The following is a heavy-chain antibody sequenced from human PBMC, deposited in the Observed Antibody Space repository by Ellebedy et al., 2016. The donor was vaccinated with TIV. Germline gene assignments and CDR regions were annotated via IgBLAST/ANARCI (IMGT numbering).Heavy chain of an antibody. J-gene: IGHJ6*02. CDR2: ISSSSSTI. D-gene: IGHD2-2*01. CDR1: GFTFSSYS. Sequence: PGGSLRLSCAASGFTFSSYSMNWVRQAPGKGLEWVSYISSSSSTIYYADSVKGRFTISRDNAKNSLYLQMNSLRAEDTAVYYCAREQYQLLWGYYYYYGMDVWGQGTTVTVSS. CDR3: AREQYQLLWGYYYYYGMDV. V-gene: IGHV3-48*01.